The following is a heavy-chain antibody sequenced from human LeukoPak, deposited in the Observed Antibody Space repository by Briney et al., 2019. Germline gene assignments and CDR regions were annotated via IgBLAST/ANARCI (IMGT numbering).Heavy chain of an antibody. CDR1: GFTFSSYS. CDR3: ARQRDWGFGSFLDY. CDR2: IFYSGST. V-gene: IGHV4-59*08. Sequence: GSLRLSCAASGFTFSSYSMNWVRQPPGKGLEWIGYIFYSGSTYYNPSLKSRISISVDTSKNQFSLKLSSLTAADTAVYYCARQRDWGFGSFLDYWGQGTLVTVSS. J-gene: IGHJ4*02. D-gene: IGHD7-27*01.